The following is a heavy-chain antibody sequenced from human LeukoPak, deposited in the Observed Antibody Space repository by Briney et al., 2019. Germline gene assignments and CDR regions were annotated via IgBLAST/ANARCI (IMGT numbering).Heavy chain of an antibody. CDR2: INPNTGGT. J-gene: IGHJ4*02. D-gene: IGHD6-13*01. CDR3: ARDSATAAAAELDY. Sequence: ASVKVSCKASGYTFTNYYIHWVRQAPGQGLEWMGWINPNTGGTKYAQKFQGRVTMTRDTSISTAYMELTWLKSDDTAVYYCARDSATAAAAELDYRGQGTLVTVSS. V-gene: IGHV1-2*02. CDR1: GYTFTNYY.